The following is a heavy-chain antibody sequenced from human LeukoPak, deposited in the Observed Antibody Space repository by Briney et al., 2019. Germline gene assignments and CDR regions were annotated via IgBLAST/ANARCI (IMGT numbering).Heavy chain of an antibody. Sequence: GGSLRLSCAASGLTVANDYMCWVRQAPGKGLEWVSVVYPSGTTYYADSVKGRFTISRDNPKNTLCLQMNSLRAEDTAVYYCARGMGRSWSLDNWGQGTLVTVSS. V-gene: IGHV3-53*01. CDR3: ARGMGRSWSLDN. J-gene: IGHJ4*02. CDR2: VYPSGTT. D-gene: IGHD6-13*01. CDR1: GLTVANDY.